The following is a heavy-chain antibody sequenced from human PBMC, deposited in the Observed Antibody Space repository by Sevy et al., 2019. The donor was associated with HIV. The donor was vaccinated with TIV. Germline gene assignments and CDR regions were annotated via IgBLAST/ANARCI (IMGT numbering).Heavy chain of an antibody. CDR1: GFTFSSYS. V-gene: IGHV3-21*01. CDR2: ISSSSYI. Sequence: GGSLRLSCAASGFTFSSYSMNWVRQAPGKGLEWVSSISSSSYIYYADSVKGGFTISRDNAKNSLYLQMNSLRAEDTAVYYCASPGAITQYYYYYGMDVWGQGTTVTVSS. CDR3: ASPGAITQYYYYYGMDV. D-gene: IGHD5-12*01. J-gene: IGHJ6*02.